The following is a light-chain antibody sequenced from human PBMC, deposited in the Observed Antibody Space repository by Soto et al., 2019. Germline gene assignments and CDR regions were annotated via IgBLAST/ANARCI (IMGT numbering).Light chain of an antibody. V-gene: IGKV3-15*01. CDR2: GAS. CDR3: QQDNKWPPWT. Sequence: EIVMTQSPATLSVSPGERATLSCRASQSVSSSLAWYQQKPGQAPRLLIYGASTRATGIPARFSGSGSGTEFALTISSLQSEDFAVYYCQQDNKWPPWTFGHGTKLEIK. CDR1: QSVSSS. J-gene: IGKJ2*01.